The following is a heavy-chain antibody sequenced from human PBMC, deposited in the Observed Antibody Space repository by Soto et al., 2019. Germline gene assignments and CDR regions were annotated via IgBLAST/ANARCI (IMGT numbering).Heavy chain of an antibody. V-gene: IGHV4-4*02. D-gene: IGHD3-10*01. CDR3: ARVTGHYYYGMDV. J-gene: IGHJ6*02. Sequence: QVQLQESGPGLVKPSGTLSLTCAVSGGSISSSNWWSWVRQPPGKGLEWIGEIYHSGSTNYNPSLNSRVTISVDKSKNQVSLKLSSVTAADTAVYYCARVTGHYYYGMDVWGQGTTVTVSS. CDR2: IYHSGST. CDR1: GGSISSSNW.